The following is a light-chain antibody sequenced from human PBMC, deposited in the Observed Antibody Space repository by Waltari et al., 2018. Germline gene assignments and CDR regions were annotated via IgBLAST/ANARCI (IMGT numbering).Light chain of an antibody. CDR1: QSISSN. V-gene: IGKV3D-15*01. CDR3: QQYNNWPPDPT. Sequence: IVMTQSPATLSVFPGERATLSCRASQSISSNLAWYQQKPGQAPSLLIYGASTRATGIPDRFTGSGSGIEFTLTINSLQSEDFAVYYCQQYNNWPPDPTFGQGTKVEIK. J-gene: IGKJ1*01. CDR2: GAS.